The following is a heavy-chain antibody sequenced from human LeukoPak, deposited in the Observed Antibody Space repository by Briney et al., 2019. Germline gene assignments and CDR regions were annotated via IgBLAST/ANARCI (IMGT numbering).Heavy chain of an antibody. Sequence: GGSLRLSCAASGFTFSNAWMSWVRQAPGKGLEWVGRIKSKTDGGTTDYAAPVKGRFTISRDDSKNTLYLQMNSLKTEDTAVYYFTTYSYVPDYYYYYMDVWGKGTTVTVSS. CDR2: IKSKTDGGTT. D-gene: IGHD5-18*01. J-gene: IGHJ6*03. V-gene: IGHV3-15*01. CDR3: TTYSYVPDYYYYYMDV. CDR1: GFTFSNAW.